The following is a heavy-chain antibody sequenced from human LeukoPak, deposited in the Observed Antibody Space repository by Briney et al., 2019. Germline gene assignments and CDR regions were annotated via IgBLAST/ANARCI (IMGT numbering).Heavy chain of an antibody. CDR2: IYYSGST. V-gene: IGHV4-31*03. CDR3: ARSTRGYYDFWSYFFDY. CDR1: GGSISSGGYY. D-gene: IGHD3-3*01. Sequence: SETLSLTCTVSGGSISSGGYYWIWIRQHPGKGLEWIGYIYYSGSTYYNPSLKSRVTISVDTSKNQFSLKLSSVTAADTAVYYCARSTRGYYDFWSYFFDYWGQGTLVTVSS. J-gene: IGHJ4*02.